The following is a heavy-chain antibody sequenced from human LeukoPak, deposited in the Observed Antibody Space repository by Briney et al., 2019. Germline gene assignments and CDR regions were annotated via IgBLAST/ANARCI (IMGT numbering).Heavy chain of an antibody. J-gene: IGHJ5*01. CDR3: ARDRVVSGRFGEVAS. V-gene: IGHV3-21*01. Sequence: GGSLRLSCAASGFTFSSYAMNWVRQAPGKGLEWVSFISSSSTYIYYADSVKGRFTISRDDAKNSLYLQMSSLRADDTAVYYCARDRVVSGRFGEVASWGQGTLVTVSS. CDR2: ISSSSTYI. CDR1: GFTFSSYA. D-gene: IGHD3-10*01.